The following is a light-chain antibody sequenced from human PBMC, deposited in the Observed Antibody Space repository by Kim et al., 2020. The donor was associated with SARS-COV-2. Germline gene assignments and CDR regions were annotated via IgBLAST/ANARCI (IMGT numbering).Light chain of an antibody. Sequence: VSPGERVTRSCRASQSVSSKVAWYQQRPGQAPRLVIYGASNRATGLPATFSGSGSGTEFTLTISSLQSEDFAVYYCQQYNNWPWTFGQGTKVDIK. CDR1: QSVSSK. CDR2: GAS. CDR3: QQYNNWPWT. J-gene: IGKJ1*01. V-gene: IGKV3-15*01.